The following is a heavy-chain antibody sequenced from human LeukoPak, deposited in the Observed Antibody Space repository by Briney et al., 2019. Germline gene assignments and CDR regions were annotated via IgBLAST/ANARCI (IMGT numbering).Heavy chain of an antibody. CDR2: IYYSGST. V-gene: IGHV4-59*01. CDR1: GGSISSYY. CDR3: ARGEPRGYLNYMDY. Sequence: SETLSLTCCVSGGSISSYYWRWIRQPPGRGVEWVGYIYYSGSTNYNPSLQSRVTISVDTSTNQFSLKLRTVTAADTAVYYCARGEPRGYLNYMDYWGKGTPVTVSS. J-gene: IGHJ4*01. D-gene: IGHD2-15*01.